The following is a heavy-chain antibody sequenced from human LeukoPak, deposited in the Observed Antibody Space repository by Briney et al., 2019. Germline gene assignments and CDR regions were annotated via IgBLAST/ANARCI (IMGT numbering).Heavy chain of an antibody. CDR3: ARDILAVAGTGYFDS. Sequence: GGSLRLSCAASGFTFSSYAMHWVRQAPGKGLEWVAVISFDGSNKYYADSVKGRFTISRDNSKNTLYLQMNSLRAEDTAVYYCARDILAVAGTGYFDSWGQGTLVTVSS. D-gene: IGHD6-19*01. J-gene: IGHJ4*02. CDR2: ISFDGSNK. V-gene: IGHV3-30-3*01. CDR1: GFTFSSYA.